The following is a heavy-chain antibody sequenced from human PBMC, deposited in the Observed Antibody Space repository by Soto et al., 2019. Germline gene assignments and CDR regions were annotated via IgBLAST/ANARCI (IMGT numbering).Heavy chain of an antibody. CDR3: AREIWTYWFDP. D-gene: IGHD2-15*01. Sequence: ASVKVSCKASGYTFTGYYMHWVRQAPGRGLEWMGWISAYNGNTNYAQKLQGRVTMTTDTSTSTAYMELRSLRSDDTAVYYCAREIWTYWFDPWGQGTLVTVSS. J-gene: IGHJ5*02. CDR1: GYTFTGYY. CDR2: ISAYNGNT. V-gene: IGHV1-18*04.